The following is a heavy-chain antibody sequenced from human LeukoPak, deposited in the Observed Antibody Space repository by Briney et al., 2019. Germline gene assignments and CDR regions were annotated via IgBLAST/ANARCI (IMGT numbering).Heavy chain of an antibody. J-gene: IGHJ4*02. D-gene: IGHD7-27*01. CDR2: IYSSGRT. CDR1: GGSISSGSYY. Sequence: SETLPLTCTVSGGSISSGSYYWSWIRQPAGKGLEWIGRIYSSGRTDYNPSLKSRVTMSVDTSKNQFSLKLNSVTAADTAVYYCARGPHYALGIYFDYWGQGTLVTVSS. V-gene: IGHV4-61*02. CDR3: ARGPHYALGIYFDY.